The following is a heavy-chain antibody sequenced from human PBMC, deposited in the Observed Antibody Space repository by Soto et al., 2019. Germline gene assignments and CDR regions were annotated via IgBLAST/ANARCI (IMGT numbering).Heavy chain of an antibody. J-gene: IGHJ4*02. V-gene: IGHV5-51*01. Sequence: GESLKISCKGSGYSFTSYWIGWVRQMPGKGLEWMGIIYPGDSGTRYSPSFQGQVTISADKSISTAYLQWSGLKASDTAMYYCARSAEQQLAFPDYWGQGTLVTVSS. CDR3: ARSAEQQLAFPDY. CDR2: IYPGDSGT. CDR1: GYSFTSYW. D-gene: IGHD6-13*01.